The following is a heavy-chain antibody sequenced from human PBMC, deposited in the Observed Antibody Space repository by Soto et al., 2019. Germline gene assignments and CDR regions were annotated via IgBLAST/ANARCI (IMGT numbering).Heavy chain of an antibody. Sequence: SETLSLTCTVSGGSVSSGSYYWSWIRQPPGKGLEWIGYIYYSGSTNYNPSLKSRVTISVDTSKNQFSLKLSSVTAADTAVYYCPRDSRGYSYGSYYYYGMDVWGQGTTVTVSS. D-gene: IGHD5-18*01. CDR3: PRDSRGYSYGSYYYYGMDV. J-gene: IGHJ6*02. CDR1: GGSVSSGSYY. V-gene: IGHV4-61*01. CDR2: IYYSGST.